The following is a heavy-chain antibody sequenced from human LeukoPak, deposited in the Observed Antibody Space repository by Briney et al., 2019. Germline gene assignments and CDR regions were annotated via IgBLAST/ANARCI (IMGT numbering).Heavy chain of an antibody. Sequence: SQTLSLTCAISGDSVSSNSAAWNWIRQSPSRGLEWLGRTYYRSKWYNDYAVSVKSRITINPDTSKNQFSLQLNSVTPEDTAVYYCARDSSWFGELLPNYYYYCGMDVWGQGTTVTVSS. CDR2: TYYRSKWYN. V-gene: IGHV6-1*01. D-gene: IGHD3-10*01. CDR1: GDSVSSNSAA. CDR3: ARDSSWFGELLPNYYYYCGMDV. J-gene: IGHJ6*02.